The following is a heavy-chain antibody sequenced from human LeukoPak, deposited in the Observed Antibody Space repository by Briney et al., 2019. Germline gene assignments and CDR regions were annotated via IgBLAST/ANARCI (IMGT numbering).Heavy chain of an antibody. V-gene: IGHV3-30-3*01. Sequence: GGSLRLSCAASGFTFSSYAMHWVRQAPGKGLEWVAVISYDGSNKYYADSVKGRFTISRDNSKNTLYLQMNSLRAEDTAVYYCGVFGMDVWGQGTTVTVSS. CDR3: GVFGMDV. CDR2: ISYDGSNK. CDR1: GFTFSSYA. J-gene: IGHJ6*02.